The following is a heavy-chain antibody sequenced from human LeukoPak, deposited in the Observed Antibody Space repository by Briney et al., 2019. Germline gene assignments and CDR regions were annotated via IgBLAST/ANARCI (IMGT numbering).Heavy chain of an antibody. CDR1: GGSISSGGYY. CDR2: IYHSGST. V-gene: IGHV4-30-2*01. CDR3: AGPVRSWLRPGGTGYGMDV. D-gene: IGHD5-12*01. J-gene: IGHJ6*02. Sequence: SETLSLTCTVSGGSISSGGYYWSWIRQPPGKGLEWIGYIYHSGSTYYNPSLKSRVTISVDRSKNQFSLKLSSVTAADTAVYYCAGPVRSWLRPGGTGYGMDVWGQGTTVTVSS.